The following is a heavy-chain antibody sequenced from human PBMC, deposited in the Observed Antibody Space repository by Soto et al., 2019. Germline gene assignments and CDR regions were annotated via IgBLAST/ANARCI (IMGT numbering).Heavy chain of an antibody. CDR2: ISSSGSTI. V-gene: IGHV3-11*01. Sequence: GGSLRLSCAASGFTFSDYYMSWIRQAPGKGLEWVSYISSSGSTIYYADSVKGRFTISRDNAKNSLYLQMNSLRAEDTAVYYCAREGRYFDWLRQAFDYWGQGTLVTVSS. J-gene: IGHJ4*02. D-gene: IGHD3-9*01. CDR1: GFTFSDYY. CDR3: AREGRYFDWLRQAFDY.